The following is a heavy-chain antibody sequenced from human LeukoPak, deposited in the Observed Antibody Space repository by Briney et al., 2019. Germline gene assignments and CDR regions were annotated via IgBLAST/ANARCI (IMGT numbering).Heavy chain of an antibody. D-gene: IGHD1-26*01. CDR2: ISYDGSNK. CDR3: AKGPLPILGY. Sequence: GGSLRLSCAASGFTFSSYGMHWVRQAPGKGLEWVAVISYDGSNKYYADSVKGRFTISRDNSKNTLYLQMNSLRAEDTAEYYCAKGPLPILGYWGQGTLVTVSS. V-gene: IGHV3-30*18. CDR1: GFTFSSYG. J-gene: IGHJ4*02.